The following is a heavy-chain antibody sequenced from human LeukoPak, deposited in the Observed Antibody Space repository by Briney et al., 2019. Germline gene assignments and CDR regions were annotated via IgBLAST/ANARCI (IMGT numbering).Heavy chain of an antibody. V-gene: IGHV1-69*06. Sequence: GCSVKVSCKASGGTFSSYAISWERQAPGQGLEWMGGIIPIFGTANYAQKFQGRVTITADKSTSTAYMELSRLRSDDTAVYYCARSYYYDSSGSFGIWGQGTMVTVSS. J-gene: IGHJ3*02. CDR2: IIPIFGTA. CDR3: ARSYYYDSSGSFGI. CDR1: GGTFSSYA. D-gene: IGHD3-22*01.